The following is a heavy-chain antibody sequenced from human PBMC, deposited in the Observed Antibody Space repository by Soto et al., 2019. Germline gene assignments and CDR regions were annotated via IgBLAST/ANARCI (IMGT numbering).Heavy chain of an antibody. CDR3: ARDNIVSKGYGMDV. CDR2: IHSSGTF. D-gene: IGHD5-12*01. CDR1: GASISNAY. V-gene: IGHV4-4*07. J-gene: IGHJ6*02. Sequence: QVQLQESGPGLVKPSETLSLTCTDSGASISNAYWSWIRQAAGKRLEWIGRIHSSGTFNYNPSLKCRVSISRDASKNQISLKLSSVTAADTAVYYCARDNIVSKGYGMDVWGQGTTVTVSS.